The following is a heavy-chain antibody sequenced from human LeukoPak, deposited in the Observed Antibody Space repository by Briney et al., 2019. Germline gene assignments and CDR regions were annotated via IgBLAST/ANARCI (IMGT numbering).Heavy chain of an antibody. Sequence: PGGSLRLSCAASGFIFSNAWMSWVRRAPGKGLEWVARIKRNTDGGTTDYAAPVNGRFTISRDDSENTVYLQMNSLKIEDTAVYYCAKLFNNWFDPWGQGTLVTVSS. V-gene: IGHV3-15*01. CDR1: GFIFSNAW. J-gene: IGHJ5*02. CDR3: AKLFNNWFDP. CDR2: IKRNTDGGTT. D-gene: IGHD2-15*01.